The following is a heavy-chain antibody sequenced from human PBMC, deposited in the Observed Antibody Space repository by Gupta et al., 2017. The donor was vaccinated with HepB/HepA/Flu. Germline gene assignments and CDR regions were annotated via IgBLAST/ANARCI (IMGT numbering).Heavy chain of an antibody. D-gene: IGHD6-19*01. Sequence: QVQLVESGGGVVQPGRSLRLSCAASGFTFSSYGMHWVRQAPGKGLEWVAVISYDGSNKYYADSVKGRFTISRDNSKNTLYLQMNSLRAEDTAVYYCAKDLTAVAVGLDYWGQGTLVTVSS. CDR1: GFTFSSYG. V-gene: IGHV3-30*18. J-gene: IGHJ4*02. CDR2: ISYDGSNK. CDR3: AKDLTAVAVGLDY.